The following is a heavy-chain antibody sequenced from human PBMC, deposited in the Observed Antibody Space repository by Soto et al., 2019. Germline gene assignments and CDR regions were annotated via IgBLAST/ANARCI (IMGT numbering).Heavy chain of an antibody. CDR3: ARGGYSYDYRAC. CDR2: ISSSGGTT. V-gene: IGHV3-48*02. D-gene: IGHD5-18*01. J-gene: IGHJ4*02. Sequence: EVQLVESGGGLVQPGGSLRLSCAASGFTFSTYSMNWVRQAPGKGLEWISHISSSGGTTYYADSVKGRFTISRDNAKNSVFLQMNSLRDEDTAVYYCARGGYSYDYRACWGQGTLVTVSS. CDR1: GFTFSTYS.